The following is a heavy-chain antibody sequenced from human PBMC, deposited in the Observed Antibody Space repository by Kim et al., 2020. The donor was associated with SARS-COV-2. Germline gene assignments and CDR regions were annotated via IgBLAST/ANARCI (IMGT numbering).Heavy chain of an antibody. CDR2: ISSSGSTI. V-gene: IGHV3-11*01. D-gene: IGHD3-10*01. Sequence: GGSLRLSCAASGFTFSDFYMTWIRQAPGKGLEWVSYISSSGSTIQYADSMKGRFTISRDNAKNSLYLQMNSLRAEDTAVYYCARDMMVDYYGSGTYLFWGQGTPVTVSS. CDR3: ARDMMVDYYGSGTYLF. CDR1: GFTFSDFY. J-gene: IGHJ4*02.